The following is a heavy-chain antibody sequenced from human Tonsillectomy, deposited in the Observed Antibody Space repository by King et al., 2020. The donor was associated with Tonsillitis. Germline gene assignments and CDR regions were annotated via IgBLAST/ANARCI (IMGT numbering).Heavy chain of an antibody. V-gene: IGHV1-46*01. J-gene: IGHJ1*01. Sequence: QLVQSGAEVKKPGASVKVSCKASGYTFTSYYMHWVRQAPGQGLEWMGIINPSGGSTSYAQKFQGRVTMTRDTSTSTVYMELSSLRSEDTAVYYCARVGKYYDILTGYFPPAYFQHWGQGTLVTVSS. CDR2: INPSGGST. CDR3: ARVGKYYDILTGYFPPAYFQH. D-gene: IGHD3-9*01. CDR1: GYTFTSYY.